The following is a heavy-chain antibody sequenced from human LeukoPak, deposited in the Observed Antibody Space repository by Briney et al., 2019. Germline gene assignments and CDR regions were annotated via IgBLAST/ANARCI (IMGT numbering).Heavy chain of an antibody. V-gene: IGHV4-31*03. CDR2: IYYSGST. CDR1: GGSISSGGYY. D-gene: IGHD3-9*01. J-gene: IGHJ4*02. Sequence: PSETLSLTCTVSGGSISSGGYYWSWIRQHPGKGLEWIGYIYYSGSTYYNPSLKSRVTISVDTSKNQFSLKLSSVAAADTAVYFCARRYYYIDYWGQGNLVTVSS. CDR3: ARRYYYIDY.